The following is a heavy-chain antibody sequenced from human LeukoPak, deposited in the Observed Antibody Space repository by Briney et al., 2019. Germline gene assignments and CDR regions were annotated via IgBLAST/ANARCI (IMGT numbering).Heavy chain of an antibody. J-gene: IGHJ2*01. D-gene: IGHD2-15*01. CDR2: IYTTGST. V-gene: IGHV4-4*07. Sequence: PSETLSLTCSVSGDSISSYYWSWIRQPAGKGLEWIGRIYTTGSTSYNPSLKSRVTMSVDTSKNQFSLKLNSVTAADTAVYYCASPRDVAVVVGTTAGYFDLWGRGTLVTVSS. CDR1: GDSISSYY. CDR3: ASPRDVAVVVGTTAGYFDL.